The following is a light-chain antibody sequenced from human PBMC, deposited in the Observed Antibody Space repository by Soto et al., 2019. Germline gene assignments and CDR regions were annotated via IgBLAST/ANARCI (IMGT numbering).Light chain of an antibody. Sequence: EIVLTQSPASLSLSPGERATLSCRASQTVSSSLAWYQQKPGQAPRLLIYEASNRATGIPARFSGSGSGAEFTLTISSLEPEDFALYYCQQHINWPLTFGGGTKVDIK. J-gene: IGKJ4*01. CDR3: QQHINWPLT. CDR2: EAS. CDR1: QTVSSS. V-gene: IGKV3-11*01.